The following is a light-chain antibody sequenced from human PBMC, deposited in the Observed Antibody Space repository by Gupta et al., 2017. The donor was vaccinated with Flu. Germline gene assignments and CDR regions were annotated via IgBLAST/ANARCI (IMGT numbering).Light chain of an antibody. J-gene: IGLJ3*02. Sequence: QSVLTQPPSVSGAPGQRVTISCTGSGSNIGAGYDVHWYQQLPGTAPKLLIYGDNNRPSGVPDRFSASKSGTSASLAITGLQAEDEADFYCQSYDSSLSGSRVFGGGTRLTVL. CDR2: GDN. CDR1: GSNIGAGYD. CDR3: QSYDSSLSGSRV. V-gene: IGLV1-40*01.